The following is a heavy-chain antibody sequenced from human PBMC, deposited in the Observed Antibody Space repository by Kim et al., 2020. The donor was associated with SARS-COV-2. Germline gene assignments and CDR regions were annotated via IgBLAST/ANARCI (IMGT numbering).Heavy chain of an antibody. CDR3: ARDDKPHHWFDP. J-gene: IGHJ5*02. CDR1: GFTFSDYY. V-gene: IGHV3-11*01. Sequence: GGSLRLSCAASGFTFSDYYMSWIHQAPGKGLEWIAYIGTSGNNIFYADSVKGRFTMSRDNGNNLLYLQMNSLRAEDTAVYFCARDDKPHHWFDPWGQGTLVTVSS. CDR2: IGTSGNNI.